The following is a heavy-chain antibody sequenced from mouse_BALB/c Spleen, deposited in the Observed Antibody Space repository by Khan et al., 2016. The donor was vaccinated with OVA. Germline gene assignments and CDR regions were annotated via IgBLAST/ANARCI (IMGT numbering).Heavy chain of an antibody. CDR3: AKNYASWFAY. V-gene: IGHV1-77*01. CDR1: GYTFTDYV. CDR2: IYPGSGTT. J-gene: IGHJ3*01. Sequence: VQLQESGPELVKPGGSVKMSCKASGYTFTDYVINWVKQRNGQGLEWIGEIYPGSGTTYYNEKFKGKATLSADKSSNTAYMQLSSLTSEDSAVYFCAKNYASWFAYWCQGALVTVSA.